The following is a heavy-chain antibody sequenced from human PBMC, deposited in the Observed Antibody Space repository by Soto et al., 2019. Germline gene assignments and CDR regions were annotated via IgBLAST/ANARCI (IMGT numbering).Heavy chain of an antibody. CDR2: MYHSGTF. V-gene: IGHV4-30-2*01. CDR3: ARAQFYSGSGNYNNLMFDA. CDR1: GGSIGGVGYS. J-gene: IGHJ5*02. Sequence: LSLTCAVSGGSIGGVGYSWSWIRQPPGGGLEWIGYMYHSGTFLKSPSLKTRLTMSLDMSKNQFSLTLNSMTAADTAVYYCARAQFYSGSGNYNNLMFDAWGQGIQVTVSS. D-gene: IGHD3-10*01.